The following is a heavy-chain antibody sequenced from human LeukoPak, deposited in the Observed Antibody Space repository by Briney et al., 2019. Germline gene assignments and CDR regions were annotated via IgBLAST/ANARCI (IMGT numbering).Heavy chain of an antibody. D-gene: IGHD5-18*01. CDR2: IDPNSGVT. CDR1: GYTFTGRY. Sequence: ASVKVSCKASGYTFTGRYMHWVRQAPGQGLEWVGRIDPNSGVTNLAQKFQGRVTMTRDTSVSTADMELSGLGSDDTAVYYCATNPNSYGPDYWGQGTLVTVSS. V-gene: IGHV1-2*06. CDR3: ATNPNSYGPDY. J-gene: IGHJ4*02.